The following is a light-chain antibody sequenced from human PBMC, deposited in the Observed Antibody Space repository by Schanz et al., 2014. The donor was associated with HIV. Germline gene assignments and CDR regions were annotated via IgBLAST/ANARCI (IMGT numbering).Light chain of an antibody. CDR3: QQYNSYTWT. Sequence: DIQMTQSPSTLSAAVGDRVTITCRASENIGKWLTWYQQKPGKAPKVLINAASTLQSGVPSRFSGSGSGTDFTLTISSLQPDDFATYYCQQYNSYTWTFGQGTKVEIK. J-gene: IGKJ1*01. CDR2: AAS. V-gene: IGKV1-5*01. CDR1: ENIGKW.